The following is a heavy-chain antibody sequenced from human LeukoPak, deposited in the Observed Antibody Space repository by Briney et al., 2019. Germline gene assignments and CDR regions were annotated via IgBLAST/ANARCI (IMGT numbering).Heavy chain of an antibody. D-gene: IGHD3-16*02. CDR3: ATVERGTLSSSLDY. J-gene: IGHJ4*02. Sequence: ASVKVSCKVSGYTLTELSMHWVRQAPGKGLEWMGGFDPEDGETIYAQKFEGRVTMTEDTSTDTAYMELSSLRSEDTAVYYCATVERGTLSSSLDYWGQGTLDTVSS. CDR1: GYTLTELS. V-gene: IGHV1-24*01. CDR2: FDPEDGET.